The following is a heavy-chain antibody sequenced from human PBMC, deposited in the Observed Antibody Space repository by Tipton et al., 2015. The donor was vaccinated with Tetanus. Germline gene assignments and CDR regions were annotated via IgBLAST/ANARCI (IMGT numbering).Heavy chain of an antibody. D-gene: IGHD3-3*01. CDR2: ISPSGRS. CDR3: ARANYDFPNKGPFDF. J-gene: IGHJ4*02. Sequence: LRLSCNVSSGSVHSGGYSWSWIRQPPGKGLEWLAYISPSGRSNSNYSLKSRITISQDKSKNQFSLKLTSVTAADTAVYYCARANYDFPNKGPFDFWGQGILVLVSS. V-gene: IGHV4-61*08. CDR1: SGSVHSGGYS.